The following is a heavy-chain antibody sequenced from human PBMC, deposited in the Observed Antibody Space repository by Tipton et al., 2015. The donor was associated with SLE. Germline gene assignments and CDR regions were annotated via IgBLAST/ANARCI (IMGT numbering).Heavy chain of an antibody. CDR2: INHSGST. CDR3: ARGRVIGMVRGVIRYFDY. Sequence: LRLSCIVSDESFSGYYLSWIRHPPGKGLEWIGEINHSGSTNYNPSLKSRVTISVDTSKNQFSLKLSSVTAADTAVYYCARGRVIGMVRGVIRYFDYWGQGTLVTVSS. V-gene: IGHV4-34*01. D-gene: IGHD3-10*01. J-gene: IGHJ4*02. CDR1: DESFSGYY.